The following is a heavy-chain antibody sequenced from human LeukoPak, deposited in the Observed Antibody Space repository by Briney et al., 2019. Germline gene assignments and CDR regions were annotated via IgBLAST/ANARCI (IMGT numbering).Heavy chain of an antibody. CDR1: GFTFSSYA. D-gene: IGHD3-22*01. CDR2: ISGSGGST. Sequence: QPGGSLRLSCAASGFTFSSYAMSWVRQAPGKGLEWVSAISGSGGSTYYADSVKGRFTISRDNSKNTLYLQMNSLRAEDTAVYYCAKGDFTMIVVVITAGFDYWGQGTLVTVSS. V-gene: IGHV3-23*01. J-gene: IGHJ4*02. CDR3: AKGDFTMIVVVITAGFDY.